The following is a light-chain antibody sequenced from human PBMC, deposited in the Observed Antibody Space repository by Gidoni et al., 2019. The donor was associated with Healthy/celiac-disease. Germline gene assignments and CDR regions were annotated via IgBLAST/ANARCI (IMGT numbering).Light chain of an antibody. J-gene: IGLJ3*02. Sequence: QSALTQPASVSGSPGQSITISCTGTSSDVGIYNLVSWYQQHPCKAPKLMIYEGSKRPSGVSNRCSGSKSGNTASLTIAGLQAEDESDYYCCSYAGSSTLVFGGGTKLTVL. CDR1: SSDVGIYNL. CDR2: EGS. V-gene: IGLV2-23*01. CDR3: CSYAGSSTLV.